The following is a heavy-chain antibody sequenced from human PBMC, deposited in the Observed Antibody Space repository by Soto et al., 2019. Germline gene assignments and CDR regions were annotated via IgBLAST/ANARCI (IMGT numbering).Heavy chain of an antibody. V-gene: IGHV3-7*01. Sequence: EVQLVESGGGLVQPGGSLRLSCAASGFTFSRYWMSWVRQAPGKGLEWVANIKQDGSEKYYVDSVEGRFTISRDSAKTSLYLQLNSLRAEDTAVYYCARTPAWAFDYRGQGTLVTVSS. D-gene: IGHD7-27*01. CDR2: IKQDGSEK. CDR3: ARTPAWAFDY. J-gene: IGHJ4*02. CDR1: GFTFSRYW.